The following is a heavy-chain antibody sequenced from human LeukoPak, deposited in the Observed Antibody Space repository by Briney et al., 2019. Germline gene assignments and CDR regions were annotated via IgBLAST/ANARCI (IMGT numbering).Heavy chain of an antibody. CDR3: ARDPDSIAAAANAFDI. CDR1: GYTFTGYY. J-gene: IGHJ3*02. CDR2: INPNSGGT. Sequence: ASVKVSCKASGYTFTGYYMHWVRQAPGQGLEWMGRINPNSGGTNYAQKFQGRVTMTRDTSISTAYMELSRLRSDDTAVYYCARDPDSIAAAANAFDIWGQGTMVTVSS. D-gene: IGHD6-13*01. V-gene: IGHV1-2*06.